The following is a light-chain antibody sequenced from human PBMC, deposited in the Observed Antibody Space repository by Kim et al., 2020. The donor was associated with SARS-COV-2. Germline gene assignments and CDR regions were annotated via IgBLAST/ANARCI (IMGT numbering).Light chain of an antibody. CDR2: DVS. CDR1: SSDVGGYNY. CDR3: SSYTSSSTYV. J-gene: IGLJ1*01. V-gene: IGLV2-14*04. Sequence: GQSISISCPGTSSDVGGYNYVAWYQQHPGKAPKLMIYDVSKRPSGVSNRFSGSKSGNTASLTISGLQAEDEADYYCSSYTSSSTYVFATGTKVTVL.